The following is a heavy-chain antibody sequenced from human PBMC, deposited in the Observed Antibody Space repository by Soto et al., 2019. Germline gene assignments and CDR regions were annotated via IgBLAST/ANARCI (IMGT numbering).Heavy chain of an antibody. J-gene: IGHJ3*02. Sequence: SETLSLTCTVSGGSISSGGYYWSLIRQHPGKGLEWIGYIYYSGSTYYNPSLKSRVTISVDTSKNQFSLKLSSVTAADTAVYYCAREKYCSGGSCYFGLASGPREAFDIWGQGTMVTVSS. D-gene: IGHD2-15*01. CDR1: GGSISSGGYY. CDR2: IYYSGST. V-gene: IGHV4-31*03. CDR3: AREKYCSGGSCYFGLASGPREAFDI.